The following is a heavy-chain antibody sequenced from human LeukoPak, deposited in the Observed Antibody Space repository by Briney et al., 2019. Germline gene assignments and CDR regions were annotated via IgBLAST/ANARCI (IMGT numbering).Heavy chain of an antibody. CDR1: GLTYSSHN. J-gene: IGHJ4*02. D-gene: IGHD6-19*01. CDR3: ARGPSSGWSADY. V-gene: IGHV3-48*02. CDR2: YSNIGRLI. Sequence: PGGSLRLSCAVSGLTYSSHNTKWVRHAPGRGREWVSYYSNIGRLIYYTDSVKERLTLSRDNAKNSLYLQMNSLRDEDTAVYYCARGPSSGWSADYWVQGTLVTVCS.